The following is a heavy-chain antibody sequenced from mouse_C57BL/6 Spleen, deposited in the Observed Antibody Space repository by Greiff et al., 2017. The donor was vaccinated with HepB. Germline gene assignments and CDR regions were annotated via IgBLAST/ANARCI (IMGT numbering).Heavy chain of an antibody. V-gene: IGHV5-4*01. CDR2: ISDGGSYT. CDR1: GFTFSSYA. D-gene: IGHD1-1*01. J-gene: IGHJ3*01. Sequence: EVQGVESGGGLVKPGGSLKLSCAASGFTFSSYAMSWVRQTPEKRLEWVATISDGGSYTYYPDNVKGRFTISRDNAKNNLYLQMSHLKSEETAMYYCASEYYGSSYGVFAYWGQGTLVTVSA. CDR3: ASEYYGSSYGVFAY.